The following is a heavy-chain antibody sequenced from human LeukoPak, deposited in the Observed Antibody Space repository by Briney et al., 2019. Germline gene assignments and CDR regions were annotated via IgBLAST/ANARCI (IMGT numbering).Heavy chain of an antibody. CDR3: ARAQVGFRFDY. V-gene: IGHV3-23*01. J-gene: IGHJ4*02. Sequence: GGSLRLSCAASGFIFSNYVMSWVRQAPGKGPEWVSAISGSSVKTYYADSVKGRFTISRDDSENTLYLQMNSLRAEDTAVYYCARAQVGFRFDYWGQGTLVTVSS. D-gene: IGHD6-25*01. CDR1: GFIFSNYV. CDR2: ISGSSVKT.